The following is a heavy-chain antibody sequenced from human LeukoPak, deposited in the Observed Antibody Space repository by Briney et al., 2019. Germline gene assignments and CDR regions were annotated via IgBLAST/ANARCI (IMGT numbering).Heavy chain of an antibody. CDR1: GFTFSSYA. CDR3: AKDAAGPEY. J-gene: IGHJ4*02. CDR2: ISGSGGGT. V-gene: IGHV3-23*01. D-gene: IGHD6-13*01. Sequence: GGSLRLSCAASGFTFSSYAMSWVRQAPEKGLEWVATISGSGGGTYYADSVKGRFTISRDNSRNTLHLQMNSLRAEDTAVYYCAKDAAGPEYWGQGTLVTVSS.